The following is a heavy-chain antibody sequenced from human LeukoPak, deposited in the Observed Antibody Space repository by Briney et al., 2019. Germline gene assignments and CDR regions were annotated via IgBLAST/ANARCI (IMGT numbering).Heavy chain of an antibody. Sequence: GGSLRLSCAASGFTFNNYAMTWVRQAPGKGLEWFSGISGTGGTTYYSVSVKGRFTISRDNSKNTLYLQMNSLRAEDTAVYYCAKGGGQQLPFDYWGQGTLVTVSS. J-gene: IGHJ4*02. CDR2: ISGTGGTT. CDR1: GFTFNNYA. D-gene: IGHD6-13*01. V-gene: IGHV3-23*01. CDR3: AKGGGQQLPFDY.